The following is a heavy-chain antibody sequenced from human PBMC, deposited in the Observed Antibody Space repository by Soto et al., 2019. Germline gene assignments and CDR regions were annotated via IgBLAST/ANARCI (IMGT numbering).Heavy chain of an antibody. CDR1: GGTFSSYS. V-gene: IGHV1-69*02. D-gene: IGHD2-21*02. J-gene: IGHJ4*02. CDR2: VIPVLQIT. Sequence: LVQSGAEVKKPGSSVKVSCKASGGTFSSYSINWVRQAPGQGLEWLGRVIPVLQITNYAQKFQGRLTITADKSTNTAYMGLSSLRSDDTAVYYCARAPSVVATAYFDDWGQGTRVNVTS. CDR3: ARAPSVVATAYFDD.